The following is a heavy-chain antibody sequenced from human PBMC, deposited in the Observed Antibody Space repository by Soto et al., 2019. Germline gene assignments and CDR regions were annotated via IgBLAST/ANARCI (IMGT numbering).Heavy chain of an antibody. CDR3: ARDRRVAADGLFEY. CDR2: IYYSGST. CDR1: GGSISSGDYY. Sequence: PSETLSLTCTVSGGSISSGDYYWSWIRQPPGKGLEWIGYIYYSGSTYYNPSLKSRVTISVDTSKNQFSLKLSSVTAADTAVYYCARDRRVAADGLFEYWGQGSLVTVSS. D-gene: IGHD6-13*01. V-gene: IGHV4-30-4*01. J-gene: IGHJ4*02.